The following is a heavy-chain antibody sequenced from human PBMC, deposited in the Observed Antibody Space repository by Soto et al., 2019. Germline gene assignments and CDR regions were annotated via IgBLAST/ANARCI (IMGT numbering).Heavy chain of an antibody. CDR2: ISGSGGST. V-gene: IGHV3-23*01. J-gene: IGHJ6*03. D-gene: IGHD3-10*01. CDR3: AKDLLWFGDLIGTHNDYMDV. CDR1: GFTFSSYA. Sequence: EVQLLESGGGLVQPGGSLRLSCAASGFTFSSYAMRWVRQAPGKGLEWVSAISGSGGSTYYADSVKGRFTISRDNSKNTLYLQMNSLRAEDTAVYYCAKDLLWFGDLIGTHNDYMDVWGKGTTVTVSS.